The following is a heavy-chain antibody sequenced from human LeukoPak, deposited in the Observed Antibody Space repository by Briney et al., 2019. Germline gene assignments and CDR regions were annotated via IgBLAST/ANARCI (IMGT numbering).Heavy chain of an antibody. D-gene: IGHD3-22*01. CDR2: IYYSGST. Sequence: SETLSLTCTVSGGSISSSSYYWGWIRQPPGKGLEWIGSIYYSGSTYYNPSLKSRVTISVDTSKNQFSLKLSSVTAADTAVYYCASASTYYYDSSGYRAADYWGQGTLVTVSS. V-gene: IGHV4-39*01. CDR3: ASASTYYYDSSGYRAADY. CDR1: GGSISSSSYY. J-gene: IGHJ4*02.